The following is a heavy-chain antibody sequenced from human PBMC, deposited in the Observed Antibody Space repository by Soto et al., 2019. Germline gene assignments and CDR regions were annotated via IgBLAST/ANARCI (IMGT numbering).Heavy chain of an antibody. CDR1: GGTFSSYA. CDR2: IIPIFGTA. CDR3: ASRMATIGEDY. V-gene: IGHV1-69*13. D-gene: IGHD5-12*01. Sequence: ASLKVSCKASGGTFSSYAISWVRQAPGQGLEWMGGIIPIFGTANYAQKFQGRVTITADESTSTAYVELSSLRSEDTAVYYCASRMATIGEDYWGQGTLVTVSS. J-gene: IGHJ4*02.